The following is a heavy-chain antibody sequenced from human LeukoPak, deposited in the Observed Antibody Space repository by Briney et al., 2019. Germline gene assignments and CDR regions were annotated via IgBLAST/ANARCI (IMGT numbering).Heavy chain of an antibody. V-gene: IGHV1-8*01. CDR2: MNPNSGNT. J-gene: IGHJ6*03. CDR1: GYTFTSYD. Sequence: ASVTVSFKASGYTFTSYDINWVRQATGQGLEWMGWMNPNSGNTGYAQKFQGRVTMTRNTSISTAYMELSSLRSEDTAVYYCARGGRDGYNLPRDYYYMDVWGKGTTVTVSS. CDR3: ARGGRDGYNLPRDYYYMDV. D-gene: IGHD5-24*01.